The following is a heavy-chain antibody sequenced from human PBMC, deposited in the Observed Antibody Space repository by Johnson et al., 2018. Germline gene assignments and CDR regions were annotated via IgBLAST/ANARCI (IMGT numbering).Heavy chain of an antibody. CDR3: ARGPTYFDFWNPSEYFQH. J-gene: IGHJ1*01. V-gene: IGHV4-34*01. CDR1: GGSFSGYY. Sequence: QVQLQQWGARLLKPSETLSLTCDVSGGSFSGYYWSWIRQPPGKGLEWIGEFNQGGSTTYNPSLKSRVTISVDTSQNQLSLNLASVTAADTAVYYCARGPTYFDFWNPSEYFQHGGQGTLATVSS. D-gene: IGHD3-3*01. CDR2: FNQGGST.